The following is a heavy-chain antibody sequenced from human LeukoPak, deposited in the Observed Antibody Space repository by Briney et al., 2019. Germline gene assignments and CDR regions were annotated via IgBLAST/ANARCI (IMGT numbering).Heavy chain of an antibody. Sequence: GGSLRLSCAASGFTFSRYNMKWVRQAPGKGLEWVANIKQDGSEKYYVDSVKGRFTISRDNAKNSLYLQMNSLRAEDTAVYYCARDPPYYDILTDAFDIWGQGTMVTVSS. D-gene: IGHD3-9*01. J-gene: IGHJ3*02. V-gene: IGHV3-7*01. CDR1: GFTFSRYN. CDR2: IKQDGSEK. CDR3: ARDPPYYDILTDAFDI.